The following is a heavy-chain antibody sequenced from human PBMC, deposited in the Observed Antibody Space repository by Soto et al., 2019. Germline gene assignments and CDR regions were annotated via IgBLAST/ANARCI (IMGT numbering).Heavy chain of an antibody. D-gene: IGHD1-26*01. CDR3: AREPRARVATSP. J-gene: IGHJ3*01. CDR1: GGNFNNYA. CDR2: IIPIINTT. Sequence: QVQLVQSGAEVKKPGSSVKFSCKASGGNFNNYAISWVRQAPAQGLQWMGGIIPIINTTHYVQKLQGRVTISANRGRPSGSTAWTGLTSDDSTIYIWAREPRARVATSPWGQAKVVTVSS. V-gene: IGHV1-69*06.